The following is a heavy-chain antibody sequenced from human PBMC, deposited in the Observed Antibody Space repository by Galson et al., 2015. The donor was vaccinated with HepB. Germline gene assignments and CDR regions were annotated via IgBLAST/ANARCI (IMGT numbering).Heavy chain of an antibody. J-gene: IGHJ3*02. CDR3: AGVGPGRDGYNYGALDI. CDR1: GDSVSSNRAA. CDR2: TLYRSKWSI. D-gene: IGHD5-24*01. V-gene: IGHV6-1*01. Sequence: CAISGDSVSSNRAAWNWIRQSPSRGLEWLGRTLYRSKWSIDYAASVRSRIIISPDTSNNQVSLQLNSVTPEDTAVYYCAGVGPGRDGYNYGALDIWAQGTMVTVSS.